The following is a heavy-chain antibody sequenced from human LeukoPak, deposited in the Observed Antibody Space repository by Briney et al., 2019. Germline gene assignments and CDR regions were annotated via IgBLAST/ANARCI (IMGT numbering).Heavy chain of an antibody. Sequence: ASVKVSCKASGGTFSSYAINWVRQATGQGLEWMGWMNPNSGNTGYAQKFQGRVTITRNTSISTAYMELSSLRSEDTAVYYCARDLYSSSWSDTNYYFDYWGQGTLVTVSS. D-gene: IGHD6-13*01. J-gene: IGHJ4*02. CDR1: GGTFSSYA. CDR3: ARDLYSSSWSDTNYYFDY. CDR2: MNPNSGNT. V-gene: IGHV1-8*03.